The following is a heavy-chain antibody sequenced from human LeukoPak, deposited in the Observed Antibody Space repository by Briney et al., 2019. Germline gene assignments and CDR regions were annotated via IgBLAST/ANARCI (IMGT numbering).Heavy chain of an antibody. V-gene: IGHV3-74*01. Sequence: GGSLRLSCAASGFTFSAYWMHWFRQAPGKGLVWVSRINRDGTTATYADSVKGRFTISRDNAKNSLYLQMNSLRAEDTAVYYCSAYYTMTDYWGQGTLVTVSS. CDR2: INRDGTTA. J-gene: IGHJ4*02. D-gene: IGHD3-22*01. CDR1: GFTFSAYW. CDR3: SAYYTMTDY.